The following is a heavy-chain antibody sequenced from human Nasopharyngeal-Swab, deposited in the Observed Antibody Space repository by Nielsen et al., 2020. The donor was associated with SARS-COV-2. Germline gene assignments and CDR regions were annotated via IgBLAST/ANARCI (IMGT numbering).Heavy chain of an antibody. J-gene: IGHJ5*02. CDR3: ARECSGGSCYLVGFDP. CDR2: IYYSGST. CDR1: GGSISSGGYY. Sequence: SETLSLTCTVSGGSISSGGYYWSWIRQHPGKGLEWIGYIYYSGSTYYNPSLKSRVTISVDTSKNQFSLKLSSVTAADTAVYYCARECSGGSCYLVGFDPWGQGTLVTVSS. V-gene: IGHV4-31*03. D-gene: IGHD2-15*01.